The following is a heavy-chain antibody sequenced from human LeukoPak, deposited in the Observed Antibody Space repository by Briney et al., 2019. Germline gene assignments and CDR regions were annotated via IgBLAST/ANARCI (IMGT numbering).Heavy chain of an antibody. CDR2: INGGNGKT. J-gene: IGHJ4*02. V-gene: IGHV1-3*01. CDR1: GYTFTSYA. D-gene: IGHD4-17*01. CDR3: ARSAGDYAFDY. Sequence: ASVKVSCKASGYTFTSYAMHWVRQAPGQRLEWMGWINGGNGKTKYSQKFQGRVTITRGTSASTAYMELSSLRSEDTAVYYCARSAGDYAFDYWGQGTLVTVSS.